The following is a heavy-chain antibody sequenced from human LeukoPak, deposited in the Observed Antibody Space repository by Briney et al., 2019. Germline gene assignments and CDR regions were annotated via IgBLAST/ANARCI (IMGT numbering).Heavy chain of an antibody. CDR1: GYTFTSYG. J-gene: IGHJ4*02. CDR3: ARDLGHYYDSSGSFYSFGY. D-gene: IGHD3-22*01. CDR2: ISAYNGNT. V-gene: IGHV1-18*01. Sequence: ASVKVSCKASGYTFTSYGISWVRQAPGQGLEWMGWISAYNGNTNYAQKLQGRVTMTTDTSTSTAYMELRSLRSDDTAVYYCARDLGHYYDSSGSFYSFGYWGQGTLVTVSS.